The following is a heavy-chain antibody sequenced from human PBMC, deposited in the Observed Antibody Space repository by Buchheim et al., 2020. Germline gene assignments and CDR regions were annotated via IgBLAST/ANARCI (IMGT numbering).Heavy chain of an antibody. D-gene: IGHD3-22*01. V-gene: IGHV3-48*02. J-gene: IGHJ6*02. CDR3: ARDRYSSGAATVYYYYYGMDV. CDR1: GFTFSSYS. CDR2: ISSSSSTI. Sequence: EVQLVESGGGLVQPGGSLRLSCAASGFTFSSYSMNWVRQAPGKGLEWVSYISSSSSTIYYADSVKGRFTISRDNAKNSLYLQMNSQRDEDTAVYYCARDRYSSGAATVYYYYYGMDVWGQGTT.